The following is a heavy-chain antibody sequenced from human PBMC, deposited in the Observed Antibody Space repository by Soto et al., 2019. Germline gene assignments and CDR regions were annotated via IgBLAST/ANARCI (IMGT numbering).Heavy chain of an antibody. V-gene: IGHV4-34*01. CDR2: INHSGST. J-gene: IGHJ6*03. Sequence: SETLSLTCAVYGGSFSGYYWSWIRQPPGKGLEWIGEINHSGSTNYNPSLKSRVTISVDTSKNQFSLKLSSVTAADTAVYYCARGSLGDDYGVYKNFYLNVWGKGTTVTVS. D-gene: IGHD4-17*01. CDR1: GGSFSGYY. CDR3: ARGSLGDDYGVYKNFYLNV.